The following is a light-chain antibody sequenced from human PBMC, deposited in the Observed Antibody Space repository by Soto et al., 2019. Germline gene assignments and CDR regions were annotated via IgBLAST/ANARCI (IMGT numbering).Light chain of an antibody. J-gene: IGKJ1*01. CDR2: GAS. V-gene: IGKV3-15*01. Sequence: EIVMTQSPATLSVSPGARAPLSCRASQSVSSNLAWYQQKPGQAPRLLIYGASTRATGIPARFSGSGSGTEFTLTISSLQSEDFAVYCCQQYNNWPATFGQGTKVDI. CDR3: QQYNNWPAT. CDR1: QSVSSN.